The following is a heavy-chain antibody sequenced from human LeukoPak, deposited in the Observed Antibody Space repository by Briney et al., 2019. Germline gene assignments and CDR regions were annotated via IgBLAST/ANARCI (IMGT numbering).Heavy chain of an antibody. CDR3: ARSDARAAAGTRNSNFDY. Sequence: ASVKVSCKASGYTFTTYGISWVRQAPGHGLEWMGWISAYSGNTNSAQKLQGRVTMTTDTSTSTAYMELGSLRSDDTAVYFCARSDARAAAGTRNSNFDYWGQGTLVTVSS. D-gene: IGHD6-13*01. CDR1: GYTFTTYG. CDR2: ISAYSGNT. V-gene: IGHV1-18*01. J-gene: IGHJ4*02.